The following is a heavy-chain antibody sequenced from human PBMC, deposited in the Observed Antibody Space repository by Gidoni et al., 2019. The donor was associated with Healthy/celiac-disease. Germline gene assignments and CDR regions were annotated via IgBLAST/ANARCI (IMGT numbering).Heavy chain of an antibody. D-gene: IGHD3-10*01. J-gene: IGHJ4*02. CDR3: ASATLITMVRVNYFDY. CDR2: ISGSGGST. Sequence: EVQLLESGGGLVQPGGSLRLSCAASGFTFSSYAMSWVRQAPGKGLEWVSAISGSGGSTYYADSVKGRFTISRDNSKNTLYLQMNSLRAEDTAVYYCASATLITMVRVNYFDYWGQGTLVTVSS. CDR1: GFTFSSYA. V-gene: IGHV3-23*01.